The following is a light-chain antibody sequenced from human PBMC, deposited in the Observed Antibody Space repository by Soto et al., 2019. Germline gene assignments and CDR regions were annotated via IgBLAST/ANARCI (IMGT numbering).Light chain of an antibody. V-gene: IGLV6-57*04. CDR1: SGTIASNY. CDR2: EDT. Sequence: NFMLTQPHSVSESPGKTVIISCTRSSGTIASNYVQWYQHRPGSAPTTIIYEDTQRPSGVPDRFSGSIDRSSNSASLTISGLKSEDEADYYCQSYNTTNHVIFGGGTQLTVL. CDR3: QSYNTTNHVI. J-gene: IGLJ2*01.